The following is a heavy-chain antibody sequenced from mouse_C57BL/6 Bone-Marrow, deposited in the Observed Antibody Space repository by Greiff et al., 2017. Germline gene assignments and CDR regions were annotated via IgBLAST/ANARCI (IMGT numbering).Heavy chain of an antibody. CDR2: IYPSDSET. V-gene: IGHV1-61*01. CDR3: ARRRREGTLDY. J-gene: IGHJ2*01. Sequence: VQLQQPGAELVRPGSSVKLSCKASGYTFTSYWMGWVKQRPGQGLEWIGNIYPSDSETHYNQKFQDKATLTVDKSSSTAYMQLSSLTSEDSAVYYCARRRREGTLDYWGQGTTLTVSS. CDR1: GYTFTSYW.